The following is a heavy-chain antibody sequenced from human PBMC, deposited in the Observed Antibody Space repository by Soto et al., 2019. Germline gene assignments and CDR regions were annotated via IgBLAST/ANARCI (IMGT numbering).Heavy chain of an antibody. J-gene: IGHJ4*02. Sequence: SVKVSCKASGGTFSSYAISWVRQAPGQGLEWMGGIIPIFGTANYAQKFQGRVTITADESTSTAYMELSSLRSEDTAVYYCARYYDSSGYYYGNPGYIDYWGPGPLVTVSS. V-gene: IGHV1-69*13. CDR2: IIPIFGTA. CDR3: ARYYDSSGYYYGNPGYIDY. D-gene: IGHD3-22*01. CDR1: GGTFSSYA.